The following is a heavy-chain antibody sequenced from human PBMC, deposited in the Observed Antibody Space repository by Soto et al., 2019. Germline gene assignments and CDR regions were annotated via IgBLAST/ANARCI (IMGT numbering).Heavy chain of an antibody. CDR3: ARKAKVRFLEWLNGMDV. D-gene: IGHD3-3*01. J-gene: IGHJ6*02. V-gene: IGHV1-18*04. Sequence: ASVKVSCKASGYTFTSYGISWVRQAPGQGLEWMGWISAYNGNTNYAQKLQGRVTMTTDTSTSTAYMGLRSLRSDDTAVYYCARKAKVRFLEWLNGMDVWGQGTTVTVSS. CDR1: GYTFTSYG. CDR2: ISAYNGNT.